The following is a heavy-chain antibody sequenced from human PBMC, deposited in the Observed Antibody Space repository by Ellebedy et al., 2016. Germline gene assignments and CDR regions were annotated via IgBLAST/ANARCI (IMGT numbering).Heavy chain of an antibody. Sequence: GESLKISCKGFGYNFINYWIAWVRQAPGKGLEWMGIIYSGDSSTAYSPSFQGQVTISADKSINSAYLQWSSLKASDSAMYYCARLARGGRSTSAAYFDFWGQGTLVTVSS. J-gene: IGHJ4*02. CDR3: ARLARGGRSTSAAYFDF. D-gene: IGHD2-2*01. CDR2: IYSGDSST. CDR1: GYNFINYW. V-gene: IGHV5-51*01.